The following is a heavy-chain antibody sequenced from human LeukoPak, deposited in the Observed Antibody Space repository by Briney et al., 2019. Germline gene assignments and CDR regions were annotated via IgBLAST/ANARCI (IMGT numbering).Heavy chain of an antibody. V-gene: IGHV3-7*01. Sequence: GGSLRLSCAVSGLTFRSYWMSWVRQAPGKGLEWVANIKQDGSEKHYVDSVKGRFTISRDTAKNSLYLQTNSLRAEDTAVYYCARGLVYYDSSGYLIYYFDYWGQGTLVTVSS. CDR3: ARGLVYYDSSGYLIYYFDY. J-gene: IGHJ4*02. D-gene: IGHD3-22*01. CDR2: IKQDGSEK. CDR1: GLTFRSYW.